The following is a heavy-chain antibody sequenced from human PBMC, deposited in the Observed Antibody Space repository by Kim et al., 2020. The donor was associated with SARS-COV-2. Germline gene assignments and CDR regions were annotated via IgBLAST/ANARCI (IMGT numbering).Heavy chain of an antibody. J-gene: IGHJ6*02. CDR2: IIPIFGTA. CDR3: ARDRVVGATRLLRNYGMDV. Sequence: SVKVSCKASGGTFSSYAISWVRQAPGQGLEWMGGIIPIFGTANYAQKFQGRVTITADESTSTAYMELSSLRSEDTAVYYCARDRVVGATRLLRNYGMDVWGQGTTVTVSS. CDR1: GGTFSSYA. D-gene: IGHD1-26*01. V-gene: IGHV1-69*13.